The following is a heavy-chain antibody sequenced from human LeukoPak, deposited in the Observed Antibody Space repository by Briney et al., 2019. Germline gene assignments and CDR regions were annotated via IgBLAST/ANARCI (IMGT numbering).Heavy chain of an antibody. J-gene: IGHJ4*02. Sequence: ASVKVSCKASGYTFTSYGITWVRQAPGQGLEWMGWINAYNGYTVYAQKLQDRVTMTTDTSTTTAYMELRSLRSDDTAVYYCARAPYDSSGRKTCFFDYWGQGTLVTVSS. V-gene: IGHV1-18*01. D-gene: IGHD3-22*01. CDR2: INAYNGYT. CDR1: GYTFTSYG. CDR3: ARAPYDSSGRKTCFFDY.